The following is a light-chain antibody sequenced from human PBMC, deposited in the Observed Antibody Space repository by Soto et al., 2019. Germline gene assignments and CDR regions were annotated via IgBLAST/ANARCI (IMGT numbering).Light chain of an antibody. CDR1: SSDVGKYDR. Sequence: QSALTQPPSVSGSPGQSVTISCTGTSSDVGKYDRVSWYQQPPGTAPKLIIYEVINRPSGVPARFSGSKSGNTASLTISGLQAEDEADYYCSSYVSTSRYVFGAGTKVTVL. CDR2: EVI. V-gene: IGLV2-18*02. CDR3: SSYVSTSRYV. J-gene: IGLJ1*01.